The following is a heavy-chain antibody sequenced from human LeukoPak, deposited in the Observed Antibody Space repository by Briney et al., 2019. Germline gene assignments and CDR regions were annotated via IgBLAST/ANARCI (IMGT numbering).Heavy chain of an antibody. CDR3: AREYSSTSGRAFDI. CDR2: ISSSSSAI. J-gene: IGHJ3*02. D-gene: IGHD6-6*01. Sequence: GGSLRLSCAASGFTSSSYSINWVRQAPGKGLEWVSYISSSSSAIYYADSVKGRFTISRDNAKNSLFLQMNSLRADDTAVYYCAREYSSTSGRAFDIWGQGTMVTVSS. V-gene: IGHV3-48*01. CDR1: GFTSSSYS.